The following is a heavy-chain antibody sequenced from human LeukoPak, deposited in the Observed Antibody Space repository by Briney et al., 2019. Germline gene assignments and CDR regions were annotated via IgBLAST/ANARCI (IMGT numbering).Heavy chain of an antibody. CDR3: ARGEWDTAMAHFDY. CDR1: GDSISSTSYF. CDR2: IYNSGRS. V-gene: IGHV4-39*07. J-gene: IGHJ4*02. Sequence: SEILSLTCTVSGDSISSTSYFWGWIRQPPGKGLEWIGSIYNSGRSHYNPSLKSRVTISVDTSKNQFSLKLSSVTAADTAVYYCARGEWDTAMAHFDYWGQGTLVTVSS. D-gene: IGHD5-18*01.